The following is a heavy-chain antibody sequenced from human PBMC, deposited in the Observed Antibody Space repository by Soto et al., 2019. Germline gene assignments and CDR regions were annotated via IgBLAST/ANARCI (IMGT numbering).Heavy chain of an antibody. CDR3: ARDLTYYYDSSANTMAFDI. D-gene: IGHD3-22*01. J-gene: IGHJ3*02. Sequence: QVQLQESGPGLVKPSQTLSLTCTVSGGSISSGDYYWSWIRQPPGKGLERIGYIYYSGSTYYNPSLKSRVTISVDTSKNQFSLKLSSVTAADTAVYYCARDLTYYYDSSANTMAFDIWGQGTMVTVSS. CDR2: IYYSGST. V-gene: IGHV4-30-4*01. CDR1: GGSISSGDYY.